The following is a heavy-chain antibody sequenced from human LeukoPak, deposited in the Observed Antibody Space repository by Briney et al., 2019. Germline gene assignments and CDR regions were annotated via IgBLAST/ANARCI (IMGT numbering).Heavy chain of an antibody. V-gene: IGHV4-4*07. Sequence: PSETLSLTCTVSGGSISRYYWSWIRQPAGKGLEWIGRIYTSGSTNYNPSLKSRVTLSVDTSKNQFSLKLSSVTAADTAVYYCARSSITMVRGQRPTRFDYWGQGTLVTVSS. CDR3: ARSSITMVRGQRPTRFDY. CDR2: IYTSGST. D-gene: IGHD3-10*01. J-gene: IGHJ4*02. CDR1: GGSISRYY.